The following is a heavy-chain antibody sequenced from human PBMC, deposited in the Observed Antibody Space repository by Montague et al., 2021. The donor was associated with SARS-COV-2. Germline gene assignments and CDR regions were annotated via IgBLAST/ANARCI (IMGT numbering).Heavy chain of an antibody. J-gene: IGHJ5*02. CDR3: AKVGDILTGYSLINLDA. V-gene: IGHV3-23*03. Sequence: SLRLSCAASGFTFNNYAMNWVRQAPGKGLVWVSVIASGGRSTFYADSVQGRFTISRDNLKNTVYLQMNNLRDVDTAVYYCAKVGDILTGYSLINLDAWGQGTLVVVSS. D-gene: IGHD3-9*01. CDR2: IASGGRST. CDR1: GFTFNNYA.